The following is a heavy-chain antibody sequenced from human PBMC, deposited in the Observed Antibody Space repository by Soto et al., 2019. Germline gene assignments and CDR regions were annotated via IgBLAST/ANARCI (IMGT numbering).Heavy chain of an antibody. CDR2: IYYSGST. V-gene: IGHV4-30-4*01. J-gene: IGHJ4*02. CDR1: GGSISSGDYY. Sequence: QVQLQESGPGLVKPSQTLSLTCTVSGGSISSGDYYWSWIRQPPGKGLEWIGSIYYSGSTYYNPSPRSRVTISVDTSKNQFSLKLNSVTAADTAVYYCASRHSSPYFDYWGQGTLVTVSS. D-gene: IGHD6-13*01. CDR3: ASRHSSPYFDY.